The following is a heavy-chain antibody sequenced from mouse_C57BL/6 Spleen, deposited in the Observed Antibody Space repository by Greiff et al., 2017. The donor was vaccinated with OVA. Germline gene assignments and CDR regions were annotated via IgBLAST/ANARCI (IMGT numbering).Heavy chain of an antibody. CDR1: GYTFTSYW. V-gene: IGHV1-64*01. Sequence: QVQLKQPGAELVKPGASVKLSCKASGYTFTSYWMHWVKQRPGQGLEWIGMIHPNSGSTNYNEKFKSKATLTVDKSSSTAYMQLSSLTSEDSAVYYCARRGGSSYAMDYWGQGTSVTVSS. CDR3: ARRGGSSYAMDY. CDR2: IHPNSGST. J-gene: IGHJ4*01. D-gene: IGHD1-1*01.